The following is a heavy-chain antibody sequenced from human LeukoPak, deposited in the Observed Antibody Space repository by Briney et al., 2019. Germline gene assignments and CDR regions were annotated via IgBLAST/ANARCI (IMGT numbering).Heavy chain of an antibody. D-gene: IGHD3-22*01. CDR1: GFTFSSYN. Sequence: GGSLRLSCAVSGFTFSSYNMSWVRQAPGKGLEWVSSISSSSSYIYYADSVKGRFTISRDNAKNSLYLQMNSLRAEDTAVYCCAVFSFYDGSGYSYWGRGTLVTVSS. CDR3: AVFSFYDGSGYSY. CDR2: ISSSSSYI. J-gene: IGHJ4*02. V-gene: IGHV3-21*01.